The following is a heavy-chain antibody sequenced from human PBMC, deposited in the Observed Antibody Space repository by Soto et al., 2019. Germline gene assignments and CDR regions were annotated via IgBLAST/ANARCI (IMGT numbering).Heavy chain of an antibody. J-gene: IGHJ4*02. CDR2: INHSGST. Sequence: QVQLQQWGAGLLKPSETLSLTCAVYGGSFSGYYWSWIRQPPGKGLEWIGEINHSGSTNYNPSLKSRVTLAFDTSKNQFSLKLSAVTAADTAVYYCAATFNYIWGSYRYTALDYWGQGTLVTVSS. CDR1: GGSFSGYY. V-gene: IGHV4-34*01. CDR3: AATFNYIWGSYRYTALDY. D-gene: IGHD3-16*02.